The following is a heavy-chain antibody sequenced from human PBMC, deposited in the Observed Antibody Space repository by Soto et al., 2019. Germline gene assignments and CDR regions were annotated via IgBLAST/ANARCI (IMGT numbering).Heavy chain of an antibody. Sequence: PGGSLRLSCAASGFTFSSYGMHWVRQAPGKGLEWVAVISYDGSNKYYADSVKGRFTISRDNSKNTLYLQMNSLRAEDTAVYYCAKDSDTAMVTWYYYYGMYVWGQGTTVTVS. D-gene: IGHD5-18*01. V-gene: IGHV3-30*18. CDR1: GFTFSSYG. CDR2: ISYDGSNK. J-gene: IGHJ6*02. CDR3: AKDSDTAMVTWYYYYGMYV.